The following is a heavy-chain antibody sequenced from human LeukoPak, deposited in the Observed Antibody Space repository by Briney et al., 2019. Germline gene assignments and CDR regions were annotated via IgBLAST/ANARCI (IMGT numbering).Heavy chain of an antibody. CDR2: ISSSSSTI. D-gene: IGHD2-2*01. J-gene: IGHJ4*02. V-gene: IGHV3-48*04. CDR1: GFTFSSYS. CDR3: AIVDIVVVPAAPFDY. Sequence: GGSLRLSCAASGFTFSSYSMTWVRQAPGKGLEWVSYISSSSSTIYYADSVKGRFTISRDNAKNSLYLQMNSLRAEDTAVYYCAIVDIVVVPAAPFDYWGQGTLVTVSS.